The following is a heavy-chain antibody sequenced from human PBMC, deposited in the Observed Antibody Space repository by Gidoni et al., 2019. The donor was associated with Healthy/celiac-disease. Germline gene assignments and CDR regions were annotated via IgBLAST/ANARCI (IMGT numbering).Heavy chain of an antibody. V-gene: IGHV4-34*01. D-gene: IGHD3-10*01. CDR3: ASQQLWRITMVRGVLST. J-gene: IGHJ5*02. CDR2: INHSGST. Sequence: QVQLQQWGAGLLTPSETLSLTCAVYGGSFSGYYWSWNRQPPGKGLEWIGEINHSGSTNYNPSLKSRVTISVDTSKNQFSLKLSSVTAADTAVYYCASQQLWRITMVRGVLSTWGQGTLVTVSS. CDR1: GGSFSGYY.